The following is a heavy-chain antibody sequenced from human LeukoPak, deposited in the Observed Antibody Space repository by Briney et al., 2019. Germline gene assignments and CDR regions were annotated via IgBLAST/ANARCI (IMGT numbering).Heavy chain of an antibody. CDR2: IYYSGST. Sequence: PPETLSLTCTVSGGSISSSSYYWGWIRQPPGKGLEWIGSIYYSGSTYYNPSLKSRVTISVDTSKNQFSLKLSSVTAADTAVYYCASRWGYYDSSGYYPSHFDYWGQGTLVTVSS. D-gene: IGHD3-22*01. CDR1: GGSISSSSYY. CDR3: ASRWGYYDSSGYYPSHFDY. J-gene: IGHJ4*02. V-gene: IGHV4-39*01.